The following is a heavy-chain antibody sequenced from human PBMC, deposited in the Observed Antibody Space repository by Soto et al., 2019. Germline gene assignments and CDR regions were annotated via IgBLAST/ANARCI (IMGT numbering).Heavy chain of an antibody. V-gene: IGHV1-69*12. J-gene: IGHJ6*02. CDR3: ARGRYSGYDMPDTYYYYNYGMDV. Sequence: QVQLVQSGAEVKKPGSSVKVSCKASGGTFSSHGISWVRQAPGQGLEWMGGIVPIFGTADDAQRFRGRVTITADESTSTAYMELSSLRSEDTAVYYCARGRYSGYDMPDTYYYYNYGMDVWGQGTPVIVSS. CDR2: IVPIFGTA. CDR1: GGTFSSHG. D-gene: IGHD5-12*01.